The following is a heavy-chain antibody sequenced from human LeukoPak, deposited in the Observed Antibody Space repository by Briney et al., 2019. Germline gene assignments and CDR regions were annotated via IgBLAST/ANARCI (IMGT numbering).Heavy chain of an antibody. CDR3: ARAELTGDGVDY. CDR2: IWYDGSNK. Sequence: PGGSLRLSCAASGFTFSSYGIHWVRQAPGKGLEWVAVIWYDGSNKYYADSVKGRFTISRDNSKNTLYLQMNSLRAEDTAVYYCARAELTGDGVDYWGQGTLVTVSS. V-gene: IGHV3-33*01. D-gene: IGHD7-27*01. J-gene: IGHJ4*02. CDR1: GFTFSSYG.